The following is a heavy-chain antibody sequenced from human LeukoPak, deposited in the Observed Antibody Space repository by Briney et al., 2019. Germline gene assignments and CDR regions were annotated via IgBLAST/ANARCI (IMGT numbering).Heavy chain of an antibody. V-gene: IGHV3-23*01. CDR1: GFTFSSYA. CDR3: AKDLEWELLQPWGY. J-gene: IGHJ4*02. D-gene: IGHD1-26*01. CDR2: ISGSGGST. Sequence: GGSLRLSCAASGFTFSSYAMSWVRQAPGKGLEWVSAISGSGGSTYYADSVKGRFTISRDNSKNTLYLQMNSLRAEDTAVYYCAKDLEWELLQPWGYWGQGTLVTVSS.